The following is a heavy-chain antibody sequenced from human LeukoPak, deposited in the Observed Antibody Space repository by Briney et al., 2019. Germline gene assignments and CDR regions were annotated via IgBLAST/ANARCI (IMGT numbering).Heavy chain of an antibody. J-gene: IGHJ6*02. CDR2: INHSGST. CDR3: ARGCSGGSCYYYYYGMDV. CDR1: GGSFSGYY. Sequence: SETLSLTCAVYGGSFSGYYWSWIRRPPGKGLEWIGEINHSGSTNYNPSLKSRVTISVDTSKNQFSLKLSSVTAADTAVYYCARGCSGGSCYYYYYGMDVWGQGTTVTVSS. V-gene: IGHV4-34*01. D-gene: IGHD2-15*01.